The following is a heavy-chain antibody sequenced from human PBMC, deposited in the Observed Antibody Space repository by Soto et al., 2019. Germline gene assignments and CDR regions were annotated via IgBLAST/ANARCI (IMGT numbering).Heavy chain of an antibody. CDR3: ARVYSSSYYHHYRMAF. D-gene: IGHD6-13*01. Sequence: AVKVSCKASGGAFSSYAISWVRPAPGQGLEWMGGLIPIFGTANYAQKFQGRVTITADKSTSTAYMELSSLRSEDTAVYYGARVYSSSYYHHYRMAFRGQGSTVIVSS. CDR2: LIPIFGTA. V-gene: IGHV1-69*06. J-gene: IGHJ6*02. CDR1: GGAFSSYA.